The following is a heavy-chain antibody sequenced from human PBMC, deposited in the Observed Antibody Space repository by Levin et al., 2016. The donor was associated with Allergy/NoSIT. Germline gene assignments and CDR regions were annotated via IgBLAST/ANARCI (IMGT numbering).Heavy chain of an antibody. D-gene: IGHD3-22*01. Sequence: VRQAPGKGLEWVSSISGSGGSTAYADSVEGRFTISRDNSKKTLFLQMNSLRPEDTAVYYCAKFARITYDSSGYYYWELDSWGQGTLVTVSS. CDR2: ISGSGGST. V-gene: IGHV3-23*01. J-gene: IGHJ4*02. CDR3: AKFARITYDSSGYYYWELDS.